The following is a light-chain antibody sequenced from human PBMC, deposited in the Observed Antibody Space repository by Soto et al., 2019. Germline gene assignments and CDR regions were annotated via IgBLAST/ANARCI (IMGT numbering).Light chain of an antibody. Sequence: QSALTQPASVSGSPGQSITISCTGTSSDIGRYDFVSWYQQHPGKAPKLIIYEVSHRPSGISDRFSGSKSVNTASLTIFGLQAEDEADYYCSSYTSSSTSCVFGTGTKLTVL. CDR1: SSDIGRYDF. J-gene: IGLJ1*01. CDR3: SSYTSSSTSCV. CDR2: EVS. V-gene: IGLV2-14*01.